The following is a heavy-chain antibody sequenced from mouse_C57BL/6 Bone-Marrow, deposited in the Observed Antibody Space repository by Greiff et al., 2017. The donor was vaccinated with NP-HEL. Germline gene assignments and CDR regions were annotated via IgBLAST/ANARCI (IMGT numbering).Heavy chain of an antibody. CDR3: ARQRALDY. Sequence: EVKVVESGGDLVKPGGSLKLSCAASGFTFSSYGMSWVRQTPDKRLEWVATISSGGSYIYYPDSVKGRFTISRDNAKNTLYPQMSSLKSEDTAMYYCARQRALDYWGQGTTLTVSS. CDR1: GFTFSSYG. V-gene: IGHV5-6*01. J-gene: IGHJ2*01. CDR2: ISSGGSYI. D-gene: IGHD3-3*01.